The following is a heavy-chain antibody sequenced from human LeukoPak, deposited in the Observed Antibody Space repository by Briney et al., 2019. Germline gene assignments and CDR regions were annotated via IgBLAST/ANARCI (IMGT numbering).Heavy chain of an antibody. CDR3: ARDYGAAGPGMDV. D-gene: IGHD4-17*01. Sequence: ASVKVSCKASGGTSSSYAISWVRQAPGQGLEWMGGIIPIFGTANYAQKFQGRVTITADESTSTAYMELSSPRSEDTAVYYCARDYGAAGPGMDVWGKGTTVTVSS. CDR2: IIPIFGTA. J-gene: IGHJ6*04. CDR1: GGTSSSYA. V-gene: IGHV1-69*01.